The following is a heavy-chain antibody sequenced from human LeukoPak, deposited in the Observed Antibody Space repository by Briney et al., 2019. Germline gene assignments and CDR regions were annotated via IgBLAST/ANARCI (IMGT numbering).Heavy chain of an antibody. V-gene: IGHV3-53*01. D-gene: IGHD4-17*01. J-gene: IGHJ4*02. Sequence: GGSLRLSCAASGFTVSSSYMSWVRQAPGKGLEWVSIISSAGTTYYADSVKGRFTISRDNSKNTLYLQMNSLRAEDTAVYYCAKGGLMTTVTTDFDYWGQGTLVTVSS. CDR1: GFTVSSSY. CDR2: ISSAGTT. CDR3: AKGGLMTTVTTDFDY.